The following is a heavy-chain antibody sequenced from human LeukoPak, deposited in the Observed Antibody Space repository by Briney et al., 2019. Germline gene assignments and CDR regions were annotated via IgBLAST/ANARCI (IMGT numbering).Heavy chain of an antibody. CDR3: ASRGVSSGWLNY. Sequence: SETLSLTCTVSGGSISSYYWSWIRQPAGKGLEWIGRIYTSGSTNYNPSLKSRVTVSVDTSKNQFSLKLSSVTAADTAVYYCASRGVSSGWLNYWGQGTLVTVSS. CDR2: IYTSGST. V-gene: IGHV4-4*07. CDR1: GGSISSYY. J-gene: IGHJ4*02. D-gene: IGHD6-19*01.